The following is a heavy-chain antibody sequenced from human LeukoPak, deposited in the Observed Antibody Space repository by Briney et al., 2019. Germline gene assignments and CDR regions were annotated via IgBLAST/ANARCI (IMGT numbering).Heavy chain of an antibody. D-gene: IGHD3-10*01. CDR2: IYYSGST. CDR3: AKLSRLGETPFSYYGMDV. V-gene: IGHV4-59*01. CDR1: GGSIGPYY. J-gene: IGHJ6*02. Sequence: PSQTLSLTCTVSGGSIGPYYWSWIRQPPGKGLEWIGYIYYSGSTNYNPSLKSRATISVDTSKNQFSLRLSSVTTADTAVYYCAKLSRLGETPFSYYGMDVWGQGTTVTVSS.